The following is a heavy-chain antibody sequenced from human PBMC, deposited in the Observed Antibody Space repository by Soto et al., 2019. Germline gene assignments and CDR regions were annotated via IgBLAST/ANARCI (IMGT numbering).Heavy chain of an antibody. CDR1: GFTFSSYA. CDR2: ISGSGGST. J-gene: IGHJ3*02. Sequence: EVQLLESGGGLVQPGGSLRLSCAASGFTFSSYAMSWVRQAPGKGLEWVSAISGSGGSTYYADSVKGRFTISRDNSKNTLYLQMNSLRAEDTPGYYCAKDRQGPDNWNDIAFDILGQGTMVTVSS. CDR3: AKDRQGPDNWNDIAFDI. V-gene: IGHV3-23*01. D-gene: IGHD1-1*01.